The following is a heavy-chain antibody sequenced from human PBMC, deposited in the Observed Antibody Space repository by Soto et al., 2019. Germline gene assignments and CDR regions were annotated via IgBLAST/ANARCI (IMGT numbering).Heavy chain of an antibody. Sequence: PGESLKISCKGSGYSFTSYWIGWVRQMPGKGLEWMGIIYPGDSDTRYSPSFQGQVTISADKSINTAYLQWSSLKASDTAMYYCARLATPVTTDYGMDVWGQGTTVTVSS. CDR1: GYSFTSYW. D-gene: IGHD4-17*01. J-gene: IGHJ6*02. V-gene: IGHV5-51*01. CDR2: IYPGDSDT. CDR3: ARLATPVTTDYGMDV.